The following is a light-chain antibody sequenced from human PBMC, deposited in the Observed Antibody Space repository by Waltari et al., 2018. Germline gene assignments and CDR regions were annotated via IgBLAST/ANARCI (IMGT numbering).Light chain of an antibody. CDR2: NTN. CDR1: WSNIGNNS. CDR3: SSWDDSLNGPA. V-gene: IGLV1-44*01. Sequence: QSVLTQPPSASGTPGQRVTISCSGSWSNIGNNSVNWYQQLPRTAPKLLMYNTNQRPSGVPDRFSGSRSGTSASLAISGLQSEDEGDYYCSSWDDSLNGPAFGGGTKVTVL. J-gene: IGLJ3*02.